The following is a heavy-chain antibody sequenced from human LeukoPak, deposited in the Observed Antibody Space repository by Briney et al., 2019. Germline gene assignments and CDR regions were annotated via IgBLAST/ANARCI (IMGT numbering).Heavy chain of an antibody. D-gene: IGHD1-26*01. V-gene: IGHV3-23*01. CDR1: GFTFTNCA. J-gene: IGHJ5*01. Sequence: GGPLRLSCAASGFTFTNCAMTWLRQAPGKGLEWVSSISGSGASTYYADSVRGRFNISRDNSRNTVYLQMNGLSVEDTSLYYCAKDQSRVGASDPFDSWGQGTQVTVSS. CDR3: AKDQSRVGASDPFDS. CDR2: ISGSGAST.